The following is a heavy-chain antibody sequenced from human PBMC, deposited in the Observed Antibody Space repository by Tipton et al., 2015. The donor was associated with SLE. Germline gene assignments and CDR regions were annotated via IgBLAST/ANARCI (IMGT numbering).Heavy chain of an antibody. V-gene: IGHV4-34*01. CDR2: INHSGIT. CDR1: GGSFGDDY. Sequence: LRLSCAVYGGSFGDDYWSWIRQPPGKGLEWIGEINHSGITNYKPSLKSRLTTSVDTSKNQFSLKLNSVTAADTAVYYCAARISSRWWCVAAFDIWGQGTRVTVSS. D-gene: IGHD6-13*01. CDR3: AARISSRWWCVAAFDI. J-gene: IGHJ3*02.